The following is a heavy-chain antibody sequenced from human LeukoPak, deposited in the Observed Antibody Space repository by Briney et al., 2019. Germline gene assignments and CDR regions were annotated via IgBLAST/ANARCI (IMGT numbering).Heavy chain of an antibody. V-gene: IGHV3-53*01. D-gene: IGHD3-22*01. J-gene: IGHJ4*02. CDR2: IYSGGST. CDR3: ARGRSGYYFDY. Sequence: GGSLRLSCAASGFTVSSNYMSWVRQAPGKGLEWVSVIYSGGSTYYADSVKGRFTISRDNSKNTLYLQMNSLRAEDTAVYYCARGRSGYYFDYWGQGTLVTVSS. CDR1: GFTVSSNY.